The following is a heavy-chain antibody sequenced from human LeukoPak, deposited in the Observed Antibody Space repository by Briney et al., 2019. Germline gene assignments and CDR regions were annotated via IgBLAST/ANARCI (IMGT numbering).Heavy chain of an antibody. J-gene: IGHJ3*02. Sequence: GRSLRLSCVASGFTFSAYAINWVRQAPGKGLEWVALISYDGNNKYFADSVKGRFTISRDNSKNTLYLQMNSLRAEDTAVYYCARSRNYYDSSGYYRDAFDIWGQGTMVTVSS. D-gene: IGHD3-22*01. CDR1: GFTFSAYA. V-gene: IGHV3-30-3*01. CDR2: ISYDGNNK. CDR3: ARSRNYYDSSGYYRDAFDI.